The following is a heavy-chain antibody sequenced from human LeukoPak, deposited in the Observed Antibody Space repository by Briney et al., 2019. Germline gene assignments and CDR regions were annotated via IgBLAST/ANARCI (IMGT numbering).Heavy chain of an antibody. D-gene: IGHD3-10*01. CDR3: AGREGEWLDY. V-gene: IGHV4-4*07. CDR1: GASIRSHY. Sequence: PSETLSLTCTVSGASIRSHYWSWIRQPAGKGLEWIGRIYTSGSTNYNPSLKSRVTMSVDTSKNQFSLKLSSVTAADTAVYYCAGREGEWLDYWGQGIPVTVSS. J-gene: IGHJ4*02. CDR2: IYTSGST.